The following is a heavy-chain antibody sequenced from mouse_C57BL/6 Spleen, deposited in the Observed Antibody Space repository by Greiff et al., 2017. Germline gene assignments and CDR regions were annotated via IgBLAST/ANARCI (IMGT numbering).Heavy chain of an antibody. V-gene: IGHV2-5*01. CDR1: GFSLTSYG. CDR2: IWRGGST. CDR3: AKNYGDYDEGYAMDY. D-gene: IGHD2-4*01. Sequence: VMLVESGPGLVQPSQSLSITCTVSGFSLTSYGVHWVRQSPGKGLEWLGVIWRGGSTDYNAAFMSRLSITKDNSKSQVFFKMNSLQADDTAIYYCAKNYGDYDEGYAMDYWGQGTSVTVSS. J-gene: IGHJ4*01.